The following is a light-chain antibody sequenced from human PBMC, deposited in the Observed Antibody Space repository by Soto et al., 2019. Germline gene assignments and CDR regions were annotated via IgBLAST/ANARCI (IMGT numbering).Light chain of an antibody. CDR2: GSS. J-gene: IGKJ1*01. CDR1: QSVPSSY. Sequence: EVVLTQSPGTLCLSPGERATVSCWVSQSVPSSYLAWSQQKPGQTPRLLIYGSSSRATVVPDSFSGSGSGTGSTLTITRLEPEDFAVNYWHQYCTVPGTVGRGTKVHIK. CDR3: HQYCTVPGT. V-gene: IGKV3-20*01.